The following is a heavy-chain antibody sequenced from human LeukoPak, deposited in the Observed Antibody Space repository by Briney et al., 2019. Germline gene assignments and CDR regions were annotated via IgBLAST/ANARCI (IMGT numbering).Heavy chain of an antibody. J-gene: IGHJ4*02. CDR3: AKAPVTTCSGAYCYPFGY. D-gene: IGHD2-15*01. CDR2: ISFSGDT. V-gene: IGHV3-23*01. Sequence: GGSLRLSCAASGFTLSSYAMSSVRQGPGKGLEWVSAISFSGDTYHADSVKGRFTISRDSYKNTLYLQVNSLRAEDAAVYYCAKAPVTTCSGAYCYPFGYWGQGTLVTVSS. CDR1: GFTLSSYA.